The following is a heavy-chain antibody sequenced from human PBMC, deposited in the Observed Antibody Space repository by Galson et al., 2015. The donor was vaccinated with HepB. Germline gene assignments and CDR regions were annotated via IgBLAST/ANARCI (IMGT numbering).Heavy chain of an antibody. Sequence: SLRLSCAASGYTISNIYVSWVRQAPGKGLEWVSLIYSDGSTYYADSVKGRFTISRDNSKNTLYLQMNSLRPEDTAVYYCAKDQGDGYRNYYYYYGMDVWGQETTVTVSS. D-gene: IGHD5-24*01. CDR3: AKDQGDGYRNYYYYYGMDV. V-gene: IGHV3-66*02. CDR2: IYSDGST. CDR1: GYTISNIY. J-gene: IGHJ6*02.